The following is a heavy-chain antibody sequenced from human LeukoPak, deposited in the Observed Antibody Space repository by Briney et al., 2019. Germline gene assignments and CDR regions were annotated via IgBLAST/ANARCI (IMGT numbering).Heavy chain of an antibody. CDR1: GFTFSSYA. V-gene: IGHV3-23*01. Sequence: GGSLRLSCAASGFTFSSYAMSWVRQAPGKGLEWVSAISGSGGSTYYADSVEGRFTISRDNSNNTLYLQMNSLRAEDTAVYYCAKGRKDYAWCFDYWGQGTLVTVSS. CDR3: AKGRKDYAWCFDY. J-gene: IGHJ4*02. CDR2: ISGSGGST. D-gene: IGHD4-17*01.